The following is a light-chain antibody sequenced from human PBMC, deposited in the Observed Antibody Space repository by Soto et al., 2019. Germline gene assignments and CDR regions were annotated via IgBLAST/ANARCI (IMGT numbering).Light chain of an antibody. CDR1: SSDIGAYNF. V-gene: IGLV2-14*03. CDR2: DVN. Sequence: QSALTQPASVSRSPGQSITISCTGTSSDIGAYNFVSWYQQHPGKATKLMLYDVNIRPSGVSNRFSGSKSGNTASLTISGLQAEDEADYYCTSWTTSTTMIFGGGTKVTVL. J-gene: IGLJ2*01. CDR3: TSWTTSTTMI.